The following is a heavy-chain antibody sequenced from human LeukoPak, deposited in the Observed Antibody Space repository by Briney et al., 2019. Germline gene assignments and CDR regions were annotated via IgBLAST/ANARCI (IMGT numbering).Heavy chain of an antibody. CDR3: ARGSYSDY. CDR1: GGSISTTTYY. Sequence: SETLSLTCIVSGGSISTTTYYWGWIRQPPGKGLEWIGSIYHSGSTYYNPSLKSRVTISVDTSKNQFSLKLSSVTAADTAVYYCARGSYSDYWGQGTLVTVSS. CDR2: IYHSGST. D-gene: IGHD1-26*01. J-gene: IGHJ4*02. V-gene: IGHV4-39*07.